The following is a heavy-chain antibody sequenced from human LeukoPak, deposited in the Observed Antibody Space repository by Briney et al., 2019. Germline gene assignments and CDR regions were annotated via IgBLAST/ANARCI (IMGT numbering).Heavy chain of an antibody. J-gene: IGHJ4*02. V-gene: IGHV3-48*01. D-gene: IGHD2-15*01. Sequence: GALGLSCAASGFLFSNYNMNWVRQGPGKGLEWVSYISSGSSTVYYEDSVEGRFTISRDNAKNSLYLQMNSLRAEDTAVYYCARAAAPDYWGQGTLVTVSS. CDR1: GFLFSNYN. CDR3: ARAAAPDY. CDR2: ISSGSSTV.